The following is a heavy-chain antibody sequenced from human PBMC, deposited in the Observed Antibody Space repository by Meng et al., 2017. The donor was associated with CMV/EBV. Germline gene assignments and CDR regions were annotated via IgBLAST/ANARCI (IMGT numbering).Heavy chain of an antibody. CDR3: ARDLERSNYYYYGMDV. J-gene: IGHJ6*02. CDR2: TYYRSKWYN. V-gene: IGHV6-1*01. D-gene: IGHD1-1*01. CDR1: GDSVSSNSAA. Sequence: SQTLSLTCAISGDSVSSNSAAWNWIRPSPSRGLEWLGRTYYRSKWYNDYAVSVKSRITINPDTSKNQFSLQLNSVTPEDTAVYYCARDLERSNYYYYGMDVWGQGTTVTVSS.